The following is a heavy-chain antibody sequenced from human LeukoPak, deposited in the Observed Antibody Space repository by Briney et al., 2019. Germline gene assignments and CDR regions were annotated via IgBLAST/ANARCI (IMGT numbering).Heavy chain of an antibody. CDR1: DGSINTPNYY. D-gene: IGHD3-22*01. V-gene: IGHV4-39*07. Sequence: SETLSLTCTVSDGSINTPNYYWGWIRQPPGKGLEWIGNIFYRGSTYYGPSLKSRVTISVDTSKNQFSLKLSSVTAADTAVYYCARGDYYDYAFDIWGQGTMVTVSP. CDR3: ARGDYYDYAFDI. CDR2: IFYRGST. J-gene: IGHJ3*02.